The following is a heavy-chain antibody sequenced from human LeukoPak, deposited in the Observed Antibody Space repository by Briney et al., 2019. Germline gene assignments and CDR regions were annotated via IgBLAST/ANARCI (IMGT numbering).Heavy chain of an antibody. CDR1: GFTFLSYE. Sequence: GGSLRLSCAASGFTFLSYELNWVRQAPGKGLEWVASISYSSTDIYYADSVKGRFTISRDNAKNSLFLQMNSLRDEDTAVYYCARDLVWECVPLDYWARGPLVTVSS. V-gene: IGHV3-21*01. CDR2: ISYSSTDI. CDR3: ARDLVWECVPLDY. D-gene: IGHD3-16*01. J-gene: IGHJ4*02.